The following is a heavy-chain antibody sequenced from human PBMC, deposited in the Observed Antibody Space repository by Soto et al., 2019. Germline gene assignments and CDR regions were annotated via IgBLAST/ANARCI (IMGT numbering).Heavy chain of an antibody. CDR1: GYTFTSNG. CDR2: ISTYNGNT. D-gene: IGHD4-17*01. J-gene: IGHJ4*02. Sequence: QVQLVQSGAEVKKPGTSVKVSCKASGYTFTSNGISWVRQAPGQGLEWMGWISTYNGNTNYAQKLQGRVTMTRDTSTNIAYMELRDMRSDDTAVYYCARDGYGDYGYWGQGSLVTASS. V-gene: IGHV1-18*01. CDR3: ARDGYGDYGY.